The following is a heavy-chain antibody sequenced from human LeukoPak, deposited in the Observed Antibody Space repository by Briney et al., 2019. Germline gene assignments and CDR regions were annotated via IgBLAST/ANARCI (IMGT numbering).Heavy chain of an antibody. CDR1: GGSISSGSYY. J-gene: IGHJ5*02. CDR3: ARADLEEQLRWFDP. CDR2: IYHRGST. V-gene: IGHV4-39*07. Sequence: SQTLSLTCTVSGGSISSGSYYWSWIRQPPGKGLEWIGSIYHRGSTYYNPSLNSRVTISVDTSKNQFSLQLDSVTPEDTAVYYCARADLEEQLRWFDPWGQGTLVTVSS. D-gene: IGHD6-6*01.